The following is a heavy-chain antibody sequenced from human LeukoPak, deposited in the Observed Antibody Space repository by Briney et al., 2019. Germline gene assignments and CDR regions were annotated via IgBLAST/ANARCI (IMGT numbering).Heavy chain of an antibody. CDR3: ARGRANYGDYLFDY. V-gene: IGHV3-74*01. Sequence: GGSLRLSCAASGFTFSSYWMHWVRQAPGKGLVWVSRFNSDGSNTRYADSVKGRFTISRDNAKNSLYLQMNSLRAEDTAVYYCARGRANYGDYLFDYWGQGTLVTVSS. CDR2: FNSDGSNT. CDR1: GFTFSSYW. J-gene: IGHJ4*02. D-gene: IGHD4-17*01.